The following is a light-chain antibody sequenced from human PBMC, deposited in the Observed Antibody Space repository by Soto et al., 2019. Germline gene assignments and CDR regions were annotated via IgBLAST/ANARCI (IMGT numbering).Light chain of an antibody. CDR2: EVS. CDR1: SSDVGSYNL. J-gene: IGLJ3*02. Sequence: QSALTQPASVSGSPGQSITLSCTGTSSDVGSYNLVSWYQQHPGKAPKLRIYEVSKRPSGVSNRFSGSKSGNTASLTISGLQAEDEADYYCCSYAGSSTLVFGGGTKLTVL. V-gene: IGLV2-23*02. CDR3: CSYAGSSTLV.